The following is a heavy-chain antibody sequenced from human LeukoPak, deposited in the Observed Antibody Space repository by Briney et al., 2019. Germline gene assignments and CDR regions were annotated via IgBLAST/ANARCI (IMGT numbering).Heavy chain of an antibody. CDR2: FDPEDGET. V-gene: IGHV1-24*01. Sequence: ASVKVSCKVSGYTLTELSMHWVRQAPGKGLEWVGGFDPEDGETIYAQKFQGRVTMTEDTSTGTAYMELSSLRSEDTAVYYCATGPTGARWSVPFDYWGQGTLVTVSS. D-gene: IGHD6-6*01. J-gene: IGHJ4*02. CDR3: ATGPTGARWSVPFDY. CDR1: GYTLTELS.